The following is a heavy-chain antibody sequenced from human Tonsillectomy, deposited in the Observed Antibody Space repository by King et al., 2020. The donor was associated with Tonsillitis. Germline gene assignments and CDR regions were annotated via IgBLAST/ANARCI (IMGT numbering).Heavy chain of an antibody. V-gene: IGHV3-30*18. CDR3: AKDFPVTEYSGYDRGFDY. CDR1: GFTFSSYG. D-gene: IGHD5-12*01. CDR2: ISYDGSNK. Sequence: VQLVQSGGGVVQPGRSLRLSCAASGFTFSSYGMHWVRQAPGKGLEWVAVISYDGSNKYYADSVKGRFTISRDNSKNKLYLQMNSLRAEDTAVYYCAKDFPVTEYSGYDRGFDYWGQGTLVTVSS. J-gene: IGHJ4*02.